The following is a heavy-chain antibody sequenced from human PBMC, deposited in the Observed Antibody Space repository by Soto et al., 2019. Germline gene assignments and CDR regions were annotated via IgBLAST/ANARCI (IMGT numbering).Heavy chain of an antibody. D-gene: IGHD3-22*01. J-gene: IGHJ4*02. CDR2: ISYDGSDK. CDR1: GFTFSSYA. Sequence: PVGSLSLSCATSGFTFSSYAMSWVRQAPGKGLEWVALISYDGSDKDYADSVKGRFTISRDNSRNTLFLQMNSLRAEDTAVYYCARDYYTYYDSSGYYRSPAYWGQGNLVTVSS. CDR3: ARDYYTYYDSSGYYRSPAY. V-gene: IGHV3-30-3*01.